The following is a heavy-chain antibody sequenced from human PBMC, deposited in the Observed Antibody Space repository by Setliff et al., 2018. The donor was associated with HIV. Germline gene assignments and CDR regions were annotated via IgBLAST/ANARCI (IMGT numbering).Heavy chain of an antibody. Sequence: ASVKVSCKASGYTFTSYDINWVRQATGQGLEWMGWMNPNSGNTGYAQKFQGRVTMTKNTSINTAYMELNSLRSEDTAMYYCARGSRGYSAYDVGRFVSWGQGTLVTVSS. D-gene: IGHD5-12*01. CDR3: ARGSRGYSAYDVGRFVS. CDR1: GYTFTSYD. J-gene: IGHJ4*02. CDR2: MNPNSGNT. V-gene: IGHV1-8*02.